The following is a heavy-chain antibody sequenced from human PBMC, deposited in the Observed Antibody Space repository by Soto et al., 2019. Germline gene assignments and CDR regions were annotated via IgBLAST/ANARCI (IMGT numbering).Heavy chain of an antibody. V-gene: IGHV1-3*01. J-gene: IGHJ3*02. D-gene: IGHD3-22*01. CDR2: INAGNGNT. CDR3: ARDGRDYYDSSGYALGAFDI. Sequence: QVQLVQSGAEVKKPGASVKVSCKASAYTFTSYAMHWVRQAPGQRLARMGWINAGNGNTKYSQKFQGRVTITRDTSAITAYMELSSLRSEDTAVYYCARDGRDYYDSSGYALGAFDIWCQGAMDTVS. CDR1: AYTFTSYA.